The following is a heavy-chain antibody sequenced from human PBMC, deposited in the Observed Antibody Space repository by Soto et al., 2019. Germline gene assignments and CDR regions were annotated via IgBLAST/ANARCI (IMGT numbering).Heavy chain of an antibody. CDR2: IYYSGST. J-gene: IGHJ4*02. CDR1: GGSISSYY. V-gene: IGHV4-59*01. CDR3: ARDDHFDY. Sequence: QVQLQESGPGLVKPSETLSLTCTASGGSISSYYWSWIRKPPGKGLEWIGYIYYSGSTNYNPSLKSRVTMSVDTSKNQFSLKLRSVTAADTAVYYCARDDHFDYWGQGTLVTVSS.